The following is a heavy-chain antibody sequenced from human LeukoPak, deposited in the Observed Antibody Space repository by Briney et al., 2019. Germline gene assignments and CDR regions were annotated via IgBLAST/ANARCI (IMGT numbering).Heavy chain of an antibody. CDR1: GFTFSSYA. CDR3: AKGGYCSGGSCIFDY. CDR2: ISGSGGST. J-gene: IGHJ4*02. Sequence: PGGSLRLSCAASGFTFSSYAMSWVRRAPGKGLEWVSAISGSGGSTYYADSVKGRFTISRDNSKNTLYLQMNSLRAEDTAVYYCAKGGYCSGGSCIFDYWGQGTLVTVSS. V-gene: IGHV3-23*01. D-gene: IGHD2-15*01.